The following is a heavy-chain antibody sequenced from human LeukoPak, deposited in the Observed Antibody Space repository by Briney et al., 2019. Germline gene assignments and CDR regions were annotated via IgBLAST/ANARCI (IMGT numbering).Heavy chain of an antibody. CDR2: IYYSGST. CDR3: ARDNWELPGFDY. D-gene: IGHD1-26*01. V-gene: IGHV4-59*01. CDR1: GGSISSYY. Sequence: SETLSLTCTVSGGSISSYYWSWIRQPPGKGLEWIGYIYYSGSTNYNTSLKSRVTISVDTSKNQFSLKLSSVTAADTAVYYCARDNWELPGFDYWGQGTLVTVSS. J-gene: IGHJ4*02.